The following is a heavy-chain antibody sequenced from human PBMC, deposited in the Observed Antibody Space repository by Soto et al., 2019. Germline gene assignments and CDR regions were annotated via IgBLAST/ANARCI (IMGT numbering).Heavy chain of an antibody. J-gene: IGHJ5*02. V-gene: IGHV3-23*01. CDR2: ITTSDDIA. D-gene: IGHD3-3*01. CDR1: GFIFKDFA. CDR3: TKGDSSGYFDPSTGYSTPDH. Sequence: EVQLFESGGGLVEPGESLRLSCAASGFIFKDFAMSWVRQAPGKGLEWVSTITTSDDIAYSADSVRGRFTISRDNSANTVFLQMSRLRGDDTATYYCTKGDSSGYFDPSTGYSTPDHWGQGTLVTVSS.